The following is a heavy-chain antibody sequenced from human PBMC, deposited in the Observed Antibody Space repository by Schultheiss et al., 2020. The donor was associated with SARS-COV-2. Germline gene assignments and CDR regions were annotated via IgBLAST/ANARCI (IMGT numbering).Heavy chain of an antibody. CDR3: ARERKTGSDY. D-gene: IGHD1-14*01. CDR2: INPNSGGT. CDR1: GYTFTGYY. Sequence: ASVKVSCKASGYTFTGYYMHWVRQAPGQGLEWMGWINPNSGGTNYAQKFQGWVTMTTDTSTSTAYMELRSLRSDDTAVYYCARERKTGSDYWGQGTLVTVSS. V-gene: IGHV1-2*04. J-gene: IGHJ4*02.